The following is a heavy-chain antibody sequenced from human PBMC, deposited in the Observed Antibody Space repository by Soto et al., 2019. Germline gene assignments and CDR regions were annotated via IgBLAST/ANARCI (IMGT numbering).Heavy chain of an antibody. Sequence: QLQLQESGSGLVKPSETLSLTCAVSGGSISSGGYSWNWIRQPPGKGLEWVGYIFHSGTTYYNPSLKSRVTISVDRSKNHFSLELSSVTAEDTAVYYCARGAGTGGDSWGQGTLVTVFS. J-gene: IGHJ5*01. CDR1: GGSISSGGYS. D-gene: IGHD6-13*01. CDR2: IFHSGTT. V-gene: IGHV4-30-2*01. CDR3: ARGAGTGGDS.